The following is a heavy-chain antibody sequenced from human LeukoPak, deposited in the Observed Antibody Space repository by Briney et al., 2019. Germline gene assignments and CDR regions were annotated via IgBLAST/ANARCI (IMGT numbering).Heavy chain of an antibody. D-gene: IGHD3-22*01. J-gene: IGHJ4*02. CDR3: AVEGYYYYDSSAYDY. CDR1: GFTFSSYA. Sequence: GGSLRLSCAASGFTFSSYALHWVRQAPGKGLEWVAVISYDGSNKYYADSVKGRFTISRDNSKNTLYLQMNSLRAEDTAVYYCAVEGYYYYDSSAYDYWGQGTLVTVSS. V-gene: IGHV3-30*04. CDR2: ISYDGSNK.